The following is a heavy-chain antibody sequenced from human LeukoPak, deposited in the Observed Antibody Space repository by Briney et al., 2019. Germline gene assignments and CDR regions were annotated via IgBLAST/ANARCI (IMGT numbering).Heavy chain of an antibody. J-gene: IGHJ1*01. CDR1: GFTFSNYW. Sequence: GGSLRLSCAAAGFTFSNYWMHWVRQAPGKRLVWVSRIKSDGRTNYADSVKGRFTISRDNAKNTVSLQMNSLRAEDTGVYYCARAPSEIGGYYPEYLRHWGQGTLVTVSS. CDR2: IKSDGRT. D-gene: IGHD3-22*01. V-gene: IGHV3-74*01. CDR3: ARAPSEIGGYYPEYLRH.